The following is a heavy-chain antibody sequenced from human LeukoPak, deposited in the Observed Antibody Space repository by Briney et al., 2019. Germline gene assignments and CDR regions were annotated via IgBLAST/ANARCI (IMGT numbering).Heavy chain of an antibody. CDR3: ARMGAAAYWYFDL. V-gene: IGHV4-59*01. D-gene: IGHD6-13*01. Sequence: SETLSLTCTISGGSTRSYYWSWIRQPPGKGLEWIGYIYYSGTTNYNFSLKSRVTISVDTPKNQFSLKLRSVTAADMAVYYCARMGAAAYWYFDLWGRGSLVTVSS. CDR1: GGSTRSYY. CDR2: IYYSGTT. J-gene: IGHJ2*01.